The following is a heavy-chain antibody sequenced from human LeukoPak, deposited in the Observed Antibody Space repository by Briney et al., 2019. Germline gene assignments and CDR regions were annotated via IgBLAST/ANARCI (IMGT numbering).Heavy chain of an antibody. D-gene: IGHD1-26*01. V-gene: IGHV1-58*01. CDR1: GFTFTSSA. Sequence: WASVKVSCKASGFTFTSSAVQWVRQARGQRLEWIGWIVVGSGNTNYAQKFQERVTITRDMSTSTAYMELSSLRSEDTAVYYCAARPVGATGTDYWGQGTLVTVSS. CDR2: IVVGSGNT. J-gene: IGHJ4*02. CDR3: AARPVGATGTDY.